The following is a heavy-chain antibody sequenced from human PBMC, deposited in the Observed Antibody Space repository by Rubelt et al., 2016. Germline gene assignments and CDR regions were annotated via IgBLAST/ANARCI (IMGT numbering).Heavy chain of an antibody. V-gene: IGHV3-30*02. Sequence: GGGVAQPGGSLRLSCAASGFTFSSYGMHWVRQAPGKGLEWVAFIRNDGSNEYYADSVKGRFTISRDNSKNTLCLQMNSLRVEDTAVYYCARDRNYDIWSGYYQRGALDIWGQGTMVTVSS. J-gene: IGHJ3*02. CDR2: IRNDGSNE. CDR1: GFTFSSYG. D-gene: IGHD3-3*01. CDR3: ARDRNYDIWSGYYQRGALDI.